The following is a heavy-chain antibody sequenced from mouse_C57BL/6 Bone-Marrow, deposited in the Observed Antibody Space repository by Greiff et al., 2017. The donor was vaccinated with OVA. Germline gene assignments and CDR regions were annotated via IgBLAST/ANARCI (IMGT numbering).Heavy chain of an antibody. CDR3: EREGGNGDYYAMDY. J-gene: IGHJ4*01. CDR1: GYTFTSYW. Sequence: VQLQQPGAELVKPGASVKMSCKASGYTFTSYWITWVKQRPGQGLEWIGDIYPGSGSTNYNEKFKSKATLTVDTSSSTAYRQLSSRTSEDSAVYYCEREGGNGDYYAMDYWGQGTSVTVSS. CDR2: IYPGSGST. D-gene: IGHD2-1*01. V-gene: IGHV1-55*01.